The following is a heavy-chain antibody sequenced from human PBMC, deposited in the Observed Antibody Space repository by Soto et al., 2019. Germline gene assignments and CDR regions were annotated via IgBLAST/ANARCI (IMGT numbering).Heavy chain of an antibody. CDR3: ARQFRSVGKDSSPSGPLHV. D-gene: IGHD6-6*01. V-gene: IGHV5-51*01. Sequence: PGESLKISCKGSGYSFTSYWIGWVRQMPGKGLEWMGIIYPGDSDTRYSPSFQGQVTISADKSISTAYLQWSSLKASDTAMYYCARQFRSVGKDSSPSGPLHVCGEGTTVTVYS. J-gene: IGHJ6*04. CDR2: IYPGDSDT. CDR1: GYSFTSYW.